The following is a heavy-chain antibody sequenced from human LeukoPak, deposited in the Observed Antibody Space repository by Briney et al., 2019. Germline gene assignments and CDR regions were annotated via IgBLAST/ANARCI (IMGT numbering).Heavy chain of an antibody. CDR2: ISPSGVNT. CDR1: GFTFSNDF. Sequence: GGSLRLSCAASGFTFSNDFMTWVRQAPGKGLEWISRISPSGVNTYYTDSVKGRFTISRDTSKNTLSLQLNSLRAEDRALYCCAKDANVAVWGQGTLVSVSS. CDR3: AKDANVAV. D-gene: IGHD3-10*02. V-gene: IGHV3-23*01. J-gene: IGHJ4*02.